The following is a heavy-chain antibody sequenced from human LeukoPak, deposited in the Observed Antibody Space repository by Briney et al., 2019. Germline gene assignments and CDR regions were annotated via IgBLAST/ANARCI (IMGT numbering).Heavy chain of an antibody. D-gene: IGHD6-19*01. J-gene: IGHJ4*02. Sequence: GGSLRLSCAASGFTFSSYSMNRVRQAPGKGLEWVSSISSSSSYIYYADSVKGRFTISRDNAKNSLYLQMNSLRAEDTAVYYCARLGWAVAGRLEFEYWGQGTLVTVSS. CDR3: ARLGWAVAGRLEFEY. V-gene: IGHV3-21*01. CDR2: ISSSSSYI. CDR1: GFTFSSYS.